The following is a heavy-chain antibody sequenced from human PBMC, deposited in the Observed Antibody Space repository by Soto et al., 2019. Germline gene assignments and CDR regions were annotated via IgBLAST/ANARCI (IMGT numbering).Heavy chain of an antibody. CDR2: IIPIFGTA. CDR3: ARGSTVTAYYYYYGMDV. Sequence: ASVKVSCKASGGTFSSYAISWVRQAPGQGLEWMGGIIPIFGTANYAQKFQGRVTITADESTSTAYMELSSLRSEDTAVYYCARGSTVTAYYYYYGMDVWGQGTTVTVSS. CDR1: GGTFSSYA. V-gene: IGHV1-69*13. D-gene: IGHD4-17*01. J-gene: IGHJ6*02.